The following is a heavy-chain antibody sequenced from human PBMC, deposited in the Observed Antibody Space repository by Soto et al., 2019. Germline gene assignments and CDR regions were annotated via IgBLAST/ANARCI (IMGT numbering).Heavy chain of an antibody. CDR3: AHRDSTGTTTYFDS. CDR2: IYWDGES. Sequence: QITLKEAGPTLEKPTETLTLTCTFSGFSFTTTRMGVGWTRQPPWKALEWLANIYWDGESRYNPLLRRRLTLTEDTSKNQVVLTMTNMDPKDTATYYCAHRDSTGTTTYFDSWGQGIPVTVAS. V-gene: IGHV2-5*02. CDR1: GFSFTTTRMG. D-gene: IGHD1-1*01. J-gene: IGHJ4*02.